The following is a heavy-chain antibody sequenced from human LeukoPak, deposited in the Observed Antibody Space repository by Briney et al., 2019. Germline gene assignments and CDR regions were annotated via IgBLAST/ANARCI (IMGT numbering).Heavy chain of an antibody. CDR1: GFTFSNYA. V-gene: IGHV3-23*01. CDR2: ISGSGGAT. J-gene: IGHJ4*02. D-gene: IGHD3-10*01. Sequence: PGGSLRLSCAASGFTFSNYAMKCVRQAPGRGLEWLSLISGSGGATFYADSVKGRFTISRDNSKNTLNLQMNSLRAEDTAVYYCAKKVYDSGSEYIDNWGQGTLVTVSP. CDR3: AKKVYDSGSEYIDN.